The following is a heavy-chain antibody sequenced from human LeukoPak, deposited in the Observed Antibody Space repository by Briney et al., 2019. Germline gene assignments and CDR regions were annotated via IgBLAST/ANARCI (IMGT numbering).Heavy chain of an antibody. CDR2: ISYDGSNK. CDR3: AKDRTYDYGTYDAFDI. Sequence: GGSLRLSCAASGFTFDSYGMHWVRQAPGKGLEWVAVISYDGSNKYYVHSVKGRFTISRGNSKNTLYLQMNSLRPEDTAVYYCAKDRTYDYGTYDAFDIWGPGTMVTASS. V-gene: IGHV3-30*18. J-gene: IGHJ3*02. CDR1: GFTFDSYG. D-gene: IGHD4-17*01.